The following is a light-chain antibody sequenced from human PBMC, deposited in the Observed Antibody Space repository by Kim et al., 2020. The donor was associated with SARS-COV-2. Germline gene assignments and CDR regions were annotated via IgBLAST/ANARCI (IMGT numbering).Light chain of an antibody. J-gene: IGLJ2*01. CDR1: SSDVVAHNF. CDR2: DVR. V-gene: IGLV2-14*03. CDR3: ASYARNTVL. Sequence: QSVVTQPASVSGSPGQSITISCTGSSSDVVAHNFVSWYQQHPGQAPKLLIYDVRNRPSGVSYRFSGSKSGNTASLTISGLQAQDEGDYFCASYARNTVLFGGGTQLTVL.